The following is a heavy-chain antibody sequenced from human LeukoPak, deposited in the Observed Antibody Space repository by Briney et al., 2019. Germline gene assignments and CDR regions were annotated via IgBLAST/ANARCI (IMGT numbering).Heavy chain of an antibody. CDR2: INHSGST. CDR1: GGSFSGYY. V-gene: IGHV4-34*01. CDR3: ARAGYCSSTSCLEY. Sequence: PSETLSLTCAVYGGSFSGYYWSWIRQPPGKGLEWIGEINHSGSTNYNPSLKSRVTISVDTSKNQFSLKLSSVTAADTAVYYCARAGYCSSTSCLEYWGQGTLVTVSS. D-gene: IGHD2-2*01. J-gene: IGHJ4*02.